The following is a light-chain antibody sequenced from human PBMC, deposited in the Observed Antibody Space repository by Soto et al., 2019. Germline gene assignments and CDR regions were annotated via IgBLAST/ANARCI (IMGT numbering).Light chain of an antibody. CDR2: DAS. CDR3: QQYNSYSRA. V-gene: IGKV1-5*01. J-gene: IGKJ1*01. CDR1: QSISSW. Sequence: DSQMTQYPSTLSASVGDRVTITCRASQSISSWLAWYQQKPGKAPKLLIYDASSLESGVPSRFSGSGPGTEFTLTISSLQPDDFATYYCQQYNSYSRAFGQGTKVDIK.